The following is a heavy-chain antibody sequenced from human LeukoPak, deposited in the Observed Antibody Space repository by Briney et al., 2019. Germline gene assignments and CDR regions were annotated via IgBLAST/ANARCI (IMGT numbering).Heavy chain of an antibody. CDR3: AREVTRPYYFDY. CDR1: GFTFSDYY. J-gene: IGHJ4*02. Sequence: GGSLRLSCAASGFTFSDYYMSWIRQAPGKGLEWVSYISSSGSTIYYADSLKGRFTISRDNAKNPLYLQMNSLRAEDTAVYYCAREVTRPYYFDYWGQGTLVTVSS. V-gene: IGHV3-11*01. CDR2: ISSSGSTI.